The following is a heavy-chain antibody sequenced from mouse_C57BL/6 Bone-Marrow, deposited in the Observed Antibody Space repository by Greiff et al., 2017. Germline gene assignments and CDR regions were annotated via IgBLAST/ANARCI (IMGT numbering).Heavy chain of an antibody. J-gene: IGHJ2*01. CDR1: GFNITDDS. Sequence: VQLQQSGAELVRPGASVKLSCTASGFNITDDSMHWVKQRPEQGLEWIGWIDPENGDTEYASKFQGKATITAEPSSNTAYLLLSRLTSEDTDVYYCTTWRGDYFDYWGQGTTLTVSS. CDR3: TTWRGDYFDY. V-gene: IGHV14-4*01. CDR2: IDPENGDT.